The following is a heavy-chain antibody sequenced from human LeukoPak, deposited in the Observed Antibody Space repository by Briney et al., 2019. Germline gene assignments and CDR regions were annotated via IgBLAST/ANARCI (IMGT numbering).Heavy chain of an antibody. V-gene: IGHV4-34*01. J-gene: IGHJ4*02. CDR2: INHSGSA. D-gene: IGHD3-9*01. CDR3: ARAVGYFDWLPLFDY. Sequence: PSETLSLTCAVYDGSFSGSYCTWIRQPPGKGLEWIGEINHSGSANYNPSLKSRVTISVATSKNQFSLKLSSVTAADTAVYYCARAVGYFDWLPLFDYWGQGTLVTVSS. CDR1: DGSFSGSY.